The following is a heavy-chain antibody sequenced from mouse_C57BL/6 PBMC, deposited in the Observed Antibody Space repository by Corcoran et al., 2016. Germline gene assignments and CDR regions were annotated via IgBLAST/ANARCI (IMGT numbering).Heavy chain of an antibody. CDR2: INTYSGVP. D-gene: IGHD2-1*01. CDR3: AGRGYGNLRPFYY. V-gene: IGHV9-3*01. CDR1: GYTFTTYG. Sequence: QIQLVQSGPELKKPGETVKISCKASGYTFTTYGMSWVKQAPGKGLKWMGWINTYSGVPTYADDFKGRFAFSLETSASTAYLQINNLKNEDTATYFCAGRGYGNLRPFYYWGQGTTLTVSS. J-gene: IGHJ2*01.